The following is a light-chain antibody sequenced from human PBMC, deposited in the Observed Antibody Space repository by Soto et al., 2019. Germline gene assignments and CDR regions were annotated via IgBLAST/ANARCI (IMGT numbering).Light chain of an antibody. CDR3: SSYAGSNNWV. V-gene: IGLV2-8*01. J-gene: IGLJ3*02. CDR2: EVS. CDR1: SSDVGDYNY. Sequence: QYVLTQPPSASGSPGQSVTISCTGTSSDVGDYNYVSWYQQHPGKAPKLMIYEVSKRPSGVPDRFSGSKSGNTASLTVSGLQAEDEADYYCSSYAGSNNWVFGGGTKLTVL.